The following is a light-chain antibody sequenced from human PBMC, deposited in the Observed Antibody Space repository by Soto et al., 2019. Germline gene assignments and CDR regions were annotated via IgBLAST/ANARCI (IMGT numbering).Light chain of an antibody. CDR2: DVS. J-gene: IGLJ2*01. Sequence: QSALTQPRSVSGSPGQSVTISCTGNSSDVGGYNYVSWYQQHPGNAPKLLIYDVSTRPSGVPDRFSGSKSGNTASLTISGLQAEDEADYHCCSYAGIYTLIFGGGTQLTVL. V-gene: IGLV2-11*01. CDR1: SSDVGGYNY. CDR3: CSYAGIYTLI.